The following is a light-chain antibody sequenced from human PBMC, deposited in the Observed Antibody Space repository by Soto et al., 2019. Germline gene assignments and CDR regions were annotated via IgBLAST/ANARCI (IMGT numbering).Light chain of an antibody. J-gene: IGKJ1*01. V-gene: IGKV1-5*03. CDR1: QSISTW. Sequence: DIQMTQSPSTLSASVGDRVTITCRAMQSISTWLAWYQQRPGNAPKLLIYQASRLERGLPSRFSGSGSGTECTLSISSLQTADSASYYCQHDYSYPSTFGPGTKVEIK. CDR3: QHDYSYPST. CDR2: QAS.